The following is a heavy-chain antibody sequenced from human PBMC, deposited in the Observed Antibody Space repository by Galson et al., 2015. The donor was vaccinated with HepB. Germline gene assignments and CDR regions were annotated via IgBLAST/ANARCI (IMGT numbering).Heavy chain of an antibody. V-gene: IGHV2-70*17. J-gene: IGHJ4*02. CDR2: IDWDDDK. D-gene: IGHD3-10*01. CDR3: ARIATTVTSSGGLDS. Sequence: PALVKPTQTLTLTCTFSGFSLTTTGMCVSWIRQPPGKALEWLARIDWDDDKFYTTSLKTRFTISKDTSKNQVVLRMTNMDPVDTATYFCARIATTVTSSGGLDSWGQGILVTVSS. CDR1: GFSLTTTGMC.